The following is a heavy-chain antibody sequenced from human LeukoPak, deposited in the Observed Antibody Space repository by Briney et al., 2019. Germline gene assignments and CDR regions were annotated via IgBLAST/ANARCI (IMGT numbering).Heavy chain of an antibody. J-gene: IGHJ4*02. Sequence: GRSLRLSCAASGFTFSSYGMHWVRQAPGKGLEWVAVISYDGSNKYYADSVKGRFTISRDNSKNTLYLQMNSLRAEDTAVYYCGRGMRDYYGLDYWGQGFLVTVSS. CDR2: ISYDGSNK. CDR3: GRGMRDYYGLDY. CDR1: GFTFSSYG. D-gene: IGHD3-10*01. V-gene: IGHV3-30*03.